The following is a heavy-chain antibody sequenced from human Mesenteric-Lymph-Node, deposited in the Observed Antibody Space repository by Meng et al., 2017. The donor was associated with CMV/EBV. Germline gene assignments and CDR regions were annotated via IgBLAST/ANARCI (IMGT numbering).Heavy chain of an antibody. CDR2: IAPSDSYT. V-gene: IGHV5-10-1*01. CDR3: ARLAKGGVVAATPPDF. CDR1: YSFTAYW. D-gene: IGHD2-15*01. J-gene: IGHJ4*02. Sequence: YSFTAYWITCVRQMPGKGLEWLGRIAPSDSYTNYSPSFQGHVTISADKSISTAYLQWSSLKASDTAIYYCARLAKGGVVAATPPDFWGQGTLVTVSS.